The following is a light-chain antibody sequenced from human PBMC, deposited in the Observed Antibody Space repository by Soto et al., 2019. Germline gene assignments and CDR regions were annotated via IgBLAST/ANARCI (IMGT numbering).Light chain of an antibody. J-gene: IGLJ1*01. CDR1: SSDIGSYNY. V-gene: IGLV2-14*03. CDR2: GVT. Sequence: QSALTQPASVSGSPGQSITISCTGTSSDIGSYNYISWYQQYPDKGPKLMIYGVTTRPSGVSNRFSGSKSGYTASLTISGLQAEDEADYYCCSYTTTPAYVFGTGTKLTVL. CDR3: CSYTTTPAYV.